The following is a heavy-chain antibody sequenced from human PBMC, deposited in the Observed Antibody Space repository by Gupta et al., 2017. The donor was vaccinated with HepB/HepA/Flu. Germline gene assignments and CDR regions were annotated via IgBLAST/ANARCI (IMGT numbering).Heavy chain of an antibody. D-gene: IGHD5-12*01. Sequence: QVQLQQWGAGLLKPSETLSLTCAVYGGSFSGYYWSWIRQPPGKGLEWIGEINHSGSTNYNPSLKSRVTISVDTSKNQFSLKLSSVTAADTAVYYCARGRDSGYPLRGYYYGMDVWGQGTTVTVSS. J-gene: IGHJ6*02. CDR1: GGSFSGYY. CDR3: ARGRDSGYPLRGYYYGMDV. V-gene: IGHV4-34*01. CDR2: INHSGST.